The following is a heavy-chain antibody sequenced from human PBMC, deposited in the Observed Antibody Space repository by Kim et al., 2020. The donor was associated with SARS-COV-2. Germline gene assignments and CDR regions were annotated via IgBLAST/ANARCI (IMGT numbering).Heavy chain of an antibody. CDR3: ARDWDIKIWWSFDY. J-gene: IGHJ4*02. D-gene: IGHD5-18*01. CDR2: INPANGNT. V-gene: IGHV1-3*01. Sequence: ASVKVSCKASGYTFTSYTLHWVRQAPGQSLEWMGWINPANGNTKYSQRFQDRVTFIRDTSANTAYMELSSLRSEDTAVYYCARDWDIKIWWSFDYWGQGSLVPVSS. CDR1: GYTFTSYT.